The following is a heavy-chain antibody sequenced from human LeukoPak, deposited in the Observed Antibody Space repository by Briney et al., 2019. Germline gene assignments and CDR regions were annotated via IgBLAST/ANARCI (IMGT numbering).Heavy chain of an antibody. J-gene: IGHJ4*02. CDR3: AKKYYYDASGSYFDY. Sequence: PGGSLRLSCAASGFTFSSCAMNWVRQAPGKGLEWVSSISSNGGITHYADPVKGRFTISRDNSKNTVYLQMNSLRAEDTAVYFCAKKYYYDASGSYFDYWGQGTLVTVSS. D-gene: IGHD3-22*01. CDR2: ISSNGGIT. V-gene: IGHV3-23*01. CDR1: GFTFSSCA.